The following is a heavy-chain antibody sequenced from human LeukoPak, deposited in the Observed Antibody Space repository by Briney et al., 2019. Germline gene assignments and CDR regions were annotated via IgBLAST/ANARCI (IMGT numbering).Heavy chain of an antibody. J-gene: IGHJ4*02. D-gene: IGHD4-17*01. CDR3: ARDFGDHRIDY. V-gene: IGHV4-39*01. CDR2: ISYNGNT. CDR1: GDSISSNNYF. Sequence: PSETLSLTCTVSGDSISSNNYFWGWICQPPGKGLEWIGEISYNGNTYYNPSLKSRVTISVDTSKSQFSLRLTSVTAADTAVYYCARDFGDHRIDYWGQGTLVNVSS.